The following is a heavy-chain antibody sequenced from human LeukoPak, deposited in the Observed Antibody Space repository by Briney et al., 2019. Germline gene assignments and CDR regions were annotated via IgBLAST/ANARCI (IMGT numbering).Heavy chain of an antibody. D-gene: IGHD5-24*01. V-gene: IGHV3-21*04. CDR2: ISSSSSYI. Sequence: PGGSLRLSCAASGFTFSSYSMNWVRQAPGKGLEWVSSISSSSSYIYYADSVKGRFTISRDNSKSTLYLQMNSLRAEDTAVYYCAKAVVEMATIETYYFDYWGQGTLVTVSS. CDR1: GFTFSSYS. CDR3: AKAVVEMATIETYYFDY. J-gene: IGHJ4*02.